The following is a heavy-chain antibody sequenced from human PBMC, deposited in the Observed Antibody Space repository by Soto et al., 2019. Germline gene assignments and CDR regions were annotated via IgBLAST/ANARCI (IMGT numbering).Heavy chain of an antibody. J-gene: IGHJ6*02. CDR2: INPSGGST. CDR1: GYTFTSYY. D-gene: IGHD6-19*01. V-gene: IGHV1-46*01. Sequence: QVQLVQSGAEVKKPGASVKVSCKASGYTFTSYYMHWVRQAPGQGLEWMGIINPSGGSTSYAQKFQGRVTMTRDTSTSTVYMELSSLRSEDTAVYYCASPSSGWGGAYYYGMDVWGQGTTVTVSS. CDR3: ASPSSGWGGAYYYGMDV.